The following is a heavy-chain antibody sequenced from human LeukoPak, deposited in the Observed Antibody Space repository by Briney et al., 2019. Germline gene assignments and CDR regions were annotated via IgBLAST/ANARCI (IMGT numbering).Heavy chain of an antibody. Sequence: ASVKVSCKASGYTFTSCGISWVRQAPGQGLEWMGWISAYNGNTNYAQKLQGRVTMTTDTSTSTAYMELRSLRCDDTAVYYCARDAGEDIVVVPAAENYFDYWGQGTLVTVSS. CDR2: ISAYNGNT. D-gene: IGHD2-2*01. J-gene: IGHJ4*02. CDR3: ARDAGEDIVVVPAAENYFDY. CDR1: GYTFTSCG. V-gene: IGHV1-18*01.